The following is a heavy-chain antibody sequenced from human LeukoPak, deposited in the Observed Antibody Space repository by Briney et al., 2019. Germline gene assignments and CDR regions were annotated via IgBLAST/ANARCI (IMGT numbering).Heavy chain of an antibody. V-gene: IGHV3-30-3*01. J-gene: IGHJ4*02. Sequence: GRSLRLSCAASGFTFSSYAMHWVRQAPGKGLEWVAVISYDGSNKYYADSVKGRFTISRDNSKNTLYLQMNSLRAEDTAVYYCTRRRGYSYGPFDYWGQGTLVTVSS. D-gene: IGHD5-18*01. CDR2: ISYDGSNK. CDR3: TRRRGYSYGPFDY. CDR1: GFTFSSYA.